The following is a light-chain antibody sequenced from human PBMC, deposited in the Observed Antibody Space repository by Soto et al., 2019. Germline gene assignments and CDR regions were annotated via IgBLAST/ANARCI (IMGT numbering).Light chain of an antibody. CDR2: LNSDGSH. J-gene: IGLJ3*02. CDR1: SGHSSYG. V-gene: IGLV4-69*01. CDR3: QTWGTGIRV. Sequence: QLVLTQSPSASDSLGASVKLTCTLSSGHSSYGIAWHQQQPEKGPRYLMNLNSDGSHTKGDGIPDRFSGSSSGAERYLTISSLQSEDEADYYCQTWGTGIRVFGGGTQLTVL.